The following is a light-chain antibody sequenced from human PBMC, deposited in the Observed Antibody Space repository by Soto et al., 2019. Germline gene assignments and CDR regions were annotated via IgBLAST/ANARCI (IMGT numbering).Light chain of an antibody. J-gene: IGLJ1*01. CDR1: SSDVGNYNL. CDR2: EFT. Sequence: QSALTQPASVSGSPGQSITISCTGTSSDVGNYNLVSWYQEYPGKAPKPIIYEFTKRPSGVSNRFSGSKSGNTASLTISGLQAEDEADYYCCSYAGTRTLYVFGTGTKVTDL. CDR3: CSYAGTRTLYV. V-gene: IGLV2-23*02.